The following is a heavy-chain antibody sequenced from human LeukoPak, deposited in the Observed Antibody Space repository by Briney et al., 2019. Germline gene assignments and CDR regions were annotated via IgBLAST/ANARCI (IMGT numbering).Heavy chain of an antibody. J-gene: IGHJ5*02. CDR1: GYTFTGYY. CDR3: ARDPQTSNWFDP. Sequence: ASVKVSCKTSGYTFTGYYMHWVRQAPGQGLEWMGWISPNSGGTNYAQKFQGRVTMTRDTSISTAYMELSRLRSDDTAVYYCARDPQTSNWFDPWGQGTLVTVSS. CDR2: ISPNSGGT. V-gene: IGHV1-2*02.